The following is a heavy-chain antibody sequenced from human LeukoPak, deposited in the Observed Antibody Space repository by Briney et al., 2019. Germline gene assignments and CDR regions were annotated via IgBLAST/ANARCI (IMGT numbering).Heavy chain of an antibody. CDR1: GGSISTYY. Sequence: SETLSLTCTVSGGSISTYYWSWIRQPAGKGLEWIGRIYTSGSTNYNPSLKSRVTMSVDTSKNQFSLKLSSVTAADTAVYYCVRDGIYYDRSGYSPSAPIWGQGTLVTVSS. CDR3: VRDGIYYDRSGYSPSAPI. D-gene: IGHD3-22*01. V-gene: IGHV4-4*07. CDR2: IYTSGST. J-gene: IGHJ3*02.